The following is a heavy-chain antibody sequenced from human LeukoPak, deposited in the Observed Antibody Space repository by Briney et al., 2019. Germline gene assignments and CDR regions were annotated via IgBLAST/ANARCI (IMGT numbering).Heavy chain of an antibody. Sequence: PSEPLSLTCTFSGGSFSFDSWTWIRQPPGKGLEWVGWCLNSGGTSYSPSLQSRVTISVDTSKNQFSLQLNSVTASDTAVYYCASRRDGYSIFDYWGHGTLVIVSS. J-gene: IGHJ4*01. CDR2: CLNSGGT. V-gene: IGHV4-4*07. CDR3: ASRRDGYSIFDY. D-gene: IGHD5-24*01. CDR1: GGSFSFDS.